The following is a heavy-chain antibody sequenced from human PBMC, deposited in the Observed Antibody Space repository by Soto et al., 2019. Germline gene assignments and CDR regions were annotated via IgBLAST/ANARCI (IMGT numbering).Heavy chain of an antibody. Sequence: ASVKVSCKASGGTFSSYAISWVRQAPGQGFEWMGGIIPIFGTANYAQKFQGRVTITADESTSTAYMELSSLRSEDTAVYYCARGVVSRPGNYYYGMDVWGQGTTVTVSS. J-gene: IGHJ6*02. CDR2: IIPIFGTA. CDR3: ARGVVSRPGNYYYGMDV. V-gene: IGHV1-69*13. CDR1: GGTFSSYA. D-gene: IGHD2-15*01.